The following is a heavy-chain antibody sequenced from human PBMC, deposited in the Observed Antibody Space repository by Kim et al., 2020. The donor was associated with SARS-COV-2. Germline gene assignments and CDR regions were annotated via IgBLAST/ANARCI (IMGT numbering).Heavy chain of an antibody. CDR3: ASDLGPQYTSGPISYCFDY. J-gene: IGHJ4*02. D-gene: IGHD1-1*01. Sequence: ASVKVSCKASGYTFTNYAMHWVRQAPGQRLEWMGWINAGNGNTKYSQKFQGRVTITRDTSASTAYMELSSLRSEDTAVFYCASDLGPQYTSGPISYCFDYWGQGTLVTVSS. CDR1: GYTFTNYA. V-gene: IGHV1-3*01. CDR2: INAGNGNT.